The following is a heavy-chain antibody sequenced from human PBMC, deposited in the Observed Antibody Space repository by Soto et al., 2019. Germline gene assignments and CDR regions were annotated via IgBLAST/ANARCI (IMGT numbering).Heavy chain of an antibody. V-gene: IGHV1-69*01. CDR2: IIPIFVTA. Sequence: SVXVSGKSSLGRFSIYAIGCVLRAPGQGLEWMGGIIPIFVTANYAQKFQGRVTITADESTSTAYMELSSLRSEDTAVYYCAKYSGQDSYFDYWGPGTLV. D-gene: IGHD5-12*01. CDR3: AKYSGQDSYFDY. J-gene: IGHJ4*02. CDR1: LGRFSIYA.